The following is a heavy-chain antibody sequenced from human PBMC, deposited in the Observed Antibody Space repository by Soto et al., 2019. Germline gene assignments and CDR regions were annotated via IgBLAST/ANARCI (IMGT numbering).Heavy chain of an antibody. CDR1: GGSISSGGYY. CDR3: ARAPIAAAYFDY. Sequence: SETLSLTCTVSGGSISSGGYYWTWIRQHPGKGLEWIGYNYYSGNTYYNPSLKSRVTISVDTSKNQFSLKLSSVTAADTAVYYCARAPIAAAYFDYWGQGTPVTVSS. D-gene: IGHD6-13*01. CDR2: NYYSGNT. J-gene: IGHJ4*02. V-gene: IGHV4-30-4*08.